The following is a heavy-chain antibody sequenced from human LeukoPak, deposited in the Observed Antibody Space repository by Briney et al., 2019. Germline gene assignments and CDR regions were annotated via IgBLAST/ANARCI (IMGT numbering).Heavy chain of an antibody. V-gene: IGHV4-4*02. CDR1: GGSISSSNW. J-gene: IGHJ3*02. CDR2: IYHSGST. CDR3: ARDRHCSGGSCGDAFDI. Sequence: SGTLSLTCAVSGGSISSSNWWSWVRQPPGKGLEWIGEIYHSGSTNYNPSLKSRVTISVDKSKNQFSLKLSSVTAADTAVYYCARDRHCSGGSCGDAFDIWGQGIMVTVSS. D-gene: IGHD2-15*01.